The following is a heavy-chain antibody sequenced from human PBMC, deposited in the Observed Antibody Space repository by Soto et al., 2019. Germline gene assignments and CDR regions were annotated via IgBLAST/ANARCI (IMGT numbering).Heavy chain of an antibody. Sequence: QLQLLESGPGLVKPSETLSLTCAVSGVSIKTYYWSWIRQPAGKGLEWIGRIYGSGSSNYNPTLKSRVTMSADTSNTQVSLKLSSVTSADTAVYFCARDEYYDSNNWFDPWGQGTLVTVSS. J-gene: IGHJ5*02. CDR1: GVSIKTYY. V-gene: IGHV4-4*07. CDR2: IYGSGSS. CDR3: ARDEYYDSNNWFDP. D-gene: IGHD3-22*01.